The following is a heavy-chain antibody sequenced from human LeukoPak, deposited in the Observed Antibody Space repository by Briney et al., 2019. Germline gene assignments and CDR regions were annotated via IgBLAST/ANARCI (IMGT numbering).Heavy chain of an antibody. Sequence: GGSLRLSCAASGFTFSSYAMSWVRQAPGKGLEWVSTISGSGGTTYYADSVKGRFTISRDNSKNTLYLQMNSLRAEDTAVYYCARGREGIVGATTGYFDYWGQGTLVTVSS. CDR1: GFTFSSYA. D-gene: IGHD1-26*01. CDR2: ISGSGGTT. V-gene: IGHV3-23*01. CDR3: ARGREGIVGATTGYFDY. J-gene: IGHJ4*02.